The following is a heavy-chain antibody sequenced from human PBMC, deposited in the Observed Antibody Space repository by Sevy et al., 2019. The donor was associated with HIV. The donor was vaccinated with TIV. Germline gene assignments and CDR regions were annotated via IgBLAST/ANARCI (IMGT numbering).Heavy chain of an antibody. D-gene: IGHD3-3*01. CDR2: MSPNTGAT. V-gene: IGHV1-8*01. CDR1: GYTFTTYD. Sequence: ASVKVSCTAFGYTFTTYDINWVRLAPGQGLEWMGWMSPNTGATGFAQKFQGRVTLTRNKSITTAYMELSSLTYEDTAIYYCARGGNGDFWSYEYYYYGMDVWGQGTTVTVSS. J-gene: IGHJ6*02. CDR3: ARGGNGDFWSYEYYYYGMDV.